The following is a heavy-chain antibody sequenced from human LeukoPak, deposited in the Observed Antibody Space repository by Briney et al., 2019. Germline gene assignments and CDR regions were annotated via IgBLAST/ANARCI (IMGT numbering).Heavy chain of an antibody. D-gene: IGHD2-2*01. CDR3: AKDRPTAKDIVVVPAAFMDY. V-gene: IGHV3-23*01. J-gene: IGHJ4*02. CDR1: GFTFSSYA. Sequence: GGSLRLSCAASGFTFSSYAMSWVRQAPGKGLEGVSAIRGSGGSTYYADSVKGRFTISRDNSKNTLYLQVNSLRAEDTAVYYCAKDRPTAKDIVVVPAAFMDYWGQGTLVTVSS. CDR2: IRGSGGST.